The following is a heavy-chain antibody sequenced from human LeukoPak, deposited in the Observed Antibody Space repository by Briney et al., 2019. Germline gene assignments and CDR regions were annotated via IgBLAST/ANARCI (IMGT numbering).Heavy chain of an antibody. D-gene: IGHD2-15*01. CDR3: ATSRNSARGIDY. J-gene: IGHJ4*02. CDR1: GYTFSTYP. V-gene: IGHV1-3*01. Sequence: ASVKVSCKASGYTFSTYPMNWVRQAPGQGLEWMGWLNAGNGLTKYSQKFQGTVTITRDTSASTAYMELSSLRSEDTAVYYCATSRNSARGIDYWGQGTLVTVSS. CDR2: LNAGNGLT.